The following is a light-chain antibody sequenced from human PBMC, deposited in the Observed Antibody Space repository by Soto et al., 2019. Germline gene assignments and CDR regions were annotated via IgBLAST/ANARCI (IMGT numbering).Light chain of an antibody. Sequence: QSLLTQPASVSGSPGQSITISCTGTRNDVGSYNLVSWYQQHPGKAPKLMIYDVIKRPSGVSNRFSGSKSGNTASLTISGLQAEDEADYYCCSYAGFSSVVFGGGTKLTVL. J-gene: IGLJ2*01. CDR1: RNDVGSYNL. CDR2: DVI. V-gene: IGLV2-23*02. CDR3: CSYAGFSSVV.